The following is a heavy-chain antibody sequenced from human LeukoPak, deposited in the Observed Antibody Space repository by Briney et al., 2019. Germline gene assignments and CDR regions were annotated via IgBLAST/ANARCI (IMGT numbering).Heavy chain of an antibody. CDR2: IKQDGSEK. Sequence: GGSLRLTCVVSGFTFSSYSMNWVRQAPGKGLEWVANIKQDGSEKYYVDSVKGRFTISRDNAKNSLYLQVNSLRAEDTAVYYCATGLAYCGGDCYSGFDYWGQGTLVTVSS. V-gene: IGHV3-7*02. D-gene: IGHD2-21*02. CDR3: ATGLAYCGGDCYSGFDY. J-gene: IGHJ4*02. CDR1: GFTFSSYS.